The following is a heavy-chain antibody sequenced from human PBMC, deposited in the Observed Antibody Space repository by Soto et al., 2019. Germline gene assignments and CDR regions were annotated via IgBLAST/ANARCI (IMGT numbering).Heavy chain of an antibody. Sequence: EEQLLESGGGLVQPWGSLRLSCAASGVTFSTYPMAWVRQAPGKCLEWVSRIHGSGETTYYADSVKGRFTISRDNSKNTLYLDMDSLRANDTAVYFCARRSSGSYYAAFDVWGQGTVVTVAS. CDR2: IHGSGETT. CDR3: ARRSSGSYYAAFDV. CDR1: GVTFSTYP. V-gene: IGHV3-23*01. J-gene: IGHJ3*01. D-gene: IGHD1-26*01.